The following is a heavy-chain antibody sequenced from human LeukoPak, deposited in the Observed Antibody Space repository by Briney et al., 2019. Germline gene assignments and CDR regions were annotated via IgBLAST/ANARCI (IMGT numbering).Heavy chain of an antibody. CDR2: ISSSSSYI. D-gene: IGHD5-18*01. CDR1: GFTFSSYS. V-gene: IGHV3-21*01. Sequence: GSLRLSCAASGFTFSSYSMNWVRQAPGKGLEWVSSISSSSSYIYYADSVKGRFTISRDNAKNSLYLQMNSLRAEDTAVYYRARVGGYSYGSDYWGQGTLVTVSS. J-gene: IGHJ4*02. CDR3: ARVGGYSYGSDY.